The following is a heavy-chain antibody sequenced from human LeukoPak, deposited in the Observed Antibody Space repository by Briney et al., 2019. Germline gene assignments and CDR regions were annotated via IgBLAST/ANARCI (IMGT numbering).Heavy chain of an antibody. J-gene: IGHJ5*02. CDR1: GGSISSYY. Sequence: SETLSLTCTVSGGSISSYYWSWIRQPPGKGLEWIGYIYYSGSTNYNPSLKSRVTISVDTSKNQFSLKLSSVTAADTAVYYCARLKAWFDPWGQGTLVTISS. CDR3: ARLKAWFDP. CDR2: IYYSGST. V-gene: IGHV4-59*01.